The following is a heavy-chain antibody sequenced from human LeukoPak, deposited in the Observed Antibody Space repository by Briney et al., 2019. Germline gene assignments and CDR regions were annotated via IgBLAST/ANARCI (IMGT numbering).Heavy chain of an antibody. Sequence: PGRSLRLSCTASGFTFGDYAMSWVRQAPGNGLEWVGFIRSKAYGGTTEYAASVKGRFTISRDDSKSIAYLQMNSLKTEDTAVYYCTRDLYSSGWYDAFDIWGQGTMVTVSS. CDR1: GFTFGDYA. V-gene: IGHV3-49*04. CDR2: IRSKAYGGTT. D-gene: IGHD6-19*01. J-gene: IGHJ3*02. CDR3: TRDLYSSGWYDAFDI.